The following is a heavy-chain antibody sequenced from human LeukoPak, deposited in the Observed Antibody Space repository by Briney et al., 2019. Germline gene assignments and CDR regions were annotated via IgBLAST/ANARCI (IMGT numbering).Heavy chain of an antibody. J-gene: IGHJ6*04. CDR3: ARLDGSGSYYSYGMDV. CDR1: GGSFSGYY. V-gene: IGHV4-34*01. CDR2: INHSGST. Sequence: SETLSLTCAVYGGSFSGYYWSWIRQPPGKGLEWIGEINHSGSTNYNPCPKTRVTIPVDTSKHQFSLKLRSVTAADTAVYYCARLDGSGSYYSYGMDVWGKGTTVTVSS. D-gene: IGHD3-10*01.